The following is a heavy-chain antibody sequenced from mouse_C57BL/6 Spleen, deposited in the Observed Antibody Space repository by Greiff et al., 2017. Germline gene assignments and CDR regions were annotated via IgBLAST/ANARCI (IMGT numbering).Heavy chain of an antibody. V-gene: IGHV1-55*01. CDR2: IYPGSGST. CDR1: GYTFTSYW. J-gene: IGHJ1*01. Sequence: QIQLQQPGAELVKPGASVKMSCKASGYTFTSYWITWVKQRPGQGLEWIGDIYPGSGSTNYNEKFKSKATLTVDKSSSTAYMQLSSLTSEDSAVYDCAHYYGSSHWYFDVWGAGTTITVSS. D-gene: IGHD1-1*01. CDR3: AHYYGSSHWYFDV.